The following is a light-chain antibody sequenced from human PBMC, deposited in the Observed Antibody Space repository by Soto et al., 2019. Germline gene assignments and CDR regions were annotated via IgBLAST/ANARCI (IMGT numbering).Light chain of an antibody. J-gene: IGKJ2*01. CDR2: GTS. CDR1: QSINTY. V-gene: IGKV1-39*01. CDR3: QQSYRTLYT. Sequence: DIQMTQSPSSLSASIGDRVNITCRASQSINTYLNWYQQKEGKAPNLLIHGTSGLQSGVPSRFRGSGSGTDFTLTISSLQLEDSGTYYCQQSYRTLYTFGPGTKLEIK.